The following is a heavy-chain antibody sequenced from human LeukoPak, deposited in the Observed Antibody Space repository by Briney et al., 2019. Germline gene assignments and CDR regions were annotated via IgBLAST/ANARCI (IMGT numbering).Heavy chain of an antibody. V-gene: IGHV3-74*01. Sequence: GGSVRLSCAASGFTLSDYWMNWVRQVPGKGPVWVSHISPDGRNIAYADSVKGRFTISRGSAKNTLYLQMNSLRVGDTAVYYCVRDGGGTTPYDCWGQGTLVTVSS. D-gene: IGHD1-7*01. CDR3: VRDGGGTTPYDC. CDR2: ISPDGRNI. J-gene: IGHJ4*02. CDR1: GFTLSDYW.